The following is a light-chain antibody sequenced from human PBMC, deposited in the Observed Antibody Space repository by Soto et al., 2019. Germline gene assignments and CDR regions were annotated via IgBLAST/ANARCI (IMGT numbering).Light chain of an antibody. CDR2: RTS. CDR3: QQYNSDSV. J-gene: IGKJ2*01. V-gene: IGKV1-5*03. Sequence: DIQMTQSPSTLSALVGDRVTITCRASQTISGGLAWYQQKPGKAPHLLIYRTSSLESGVPSRFGGSGSGTDFTLTIDNLQPDDFATYYCQQYNSDSVFGQGTKLEMK. CDR1: QTISGG.